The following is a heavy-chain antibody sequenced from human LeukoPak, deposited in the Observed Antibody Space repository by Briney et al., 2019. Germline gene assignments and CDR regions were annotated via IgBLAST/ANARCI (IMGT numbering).Heavy chain of an antibody. D-gene: IGHD6-13*01. CDR1: GLTLRNAW. V-gene: IGHV3-15*01. CDR2: IKGKTDGGTT. J-gene: IGHJ4*02. Sequence: GGSLSSSCAAPGLTLRNAWLSWVRKAPGKGLEWVGRIKGKTDGGTTDYAAPVKGRFNISRDDSKNTLYLQMNSLKTEDTAVYYCTTEESIIAAAGTGFDYWGQGTLVTVSS. CDR3: TTEESIIAAAGTGFDY.